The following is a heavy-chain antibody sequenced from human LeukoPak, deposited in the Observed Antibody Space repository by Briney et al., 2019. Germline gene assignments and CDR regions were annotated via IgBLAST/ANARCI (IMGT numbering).Heavy chain of an antibody. D-gene: IGHD3-10*01. CDR3: TRDLSMWYRGVMSY. J-gene: IGHJ4*02. V-gene: IGHV3-13*01. CDR1: GFTFSSYD. Sequence: GGSLRLSCAASGFTFSSYDMHWVRQATGKGLEWVSAIGTAGDTYYPGSVKGRFTISRENAKNSLYLQMNSLRAGDTAVYYCTRDLSMWYRGVMSYWGQGTLVTVSS. CDR2: IGTAGDT.